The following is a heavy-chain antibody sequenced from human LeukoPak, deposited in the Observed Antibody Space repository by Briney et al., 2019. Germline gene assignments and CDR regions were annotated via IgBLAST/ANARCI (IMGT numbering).Heavy chain of an antibody. CDR1: GFTFTSYG. V-gene: IGHV3-33*01. D-gene: IGHD6-13*01. J-gene: IGHJ4*02. Sequence: PGGSLRLSCAASGFTFTSYGMHWVRQAPGKGLEWVAVIWYDGSNKFYADSVKGRFTISRDNSKNMMYLQMNSLRAEDTAVYYCASAIHSLDRSSCLDYWGQGTQVTVS. CDR2: IWYDGSNK. CDR3: ASAIHSLDRSSCLDY.